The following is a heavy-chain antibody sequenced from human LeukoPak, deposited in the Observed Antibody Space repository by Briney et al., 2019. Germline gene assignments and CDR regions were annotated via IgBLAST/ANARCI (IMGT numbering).Heavy chain of an antibody. CDR1: GYTFTGYF. CDR3: ARWPIGQQLTMYAFDI. Sequence: ASVKVSCKASGYTFTGYFIHWVRQAPGQGLEWMGWLNPHSGGTNYAQMFQGRVTMTRDTSISTVHMELSRLRSDDTALYYCARWPIGQQLTMYAFDIWGQGTMVTVSS. CDR2: LNPHSGGT. D-gene: IGHD6-13*01. V-gene: IGHV1-2*02. J-gene: IGHJ3*02.